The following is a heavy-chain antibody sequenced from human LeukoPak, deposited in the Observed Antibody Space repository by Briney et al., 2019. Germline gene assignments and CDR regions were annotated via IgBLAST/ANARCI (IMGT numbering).Heavy chain of an antibody. CDR2: IYYSGST. D-gene: IGHD3-10*01. V-gene: IGHV4-30-4*01. J-gene: IGHJ4*02. CDR3: ARQSASYGDYFDY. Sequence: SETLSLTCTVSGGSISSGDYYWSWIRPPPGKGLEWIGYIYYSGSTYYNPSLKSRVTISVDTSKNQFSLKLSSVTAADTAVYYCARQSASYGDYFDYWGQGTLVTVSS. CDR1: GGSISSGDYY.